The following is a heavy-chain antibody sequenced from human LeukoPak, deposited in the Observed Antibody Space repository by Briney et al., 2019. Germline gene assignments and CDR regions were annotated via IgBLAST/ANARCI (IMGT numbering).Heavy chain of an antibody. CDR1: GGTFSSYA. D-gene: IGHD2-2*01. V-gene: IGHV1-69*05. CDR2: IIPIFGTA. J-gene: IGHJ4*02. Sequence: GASVKVSCKASGGTFSSYAISWVRQAPGQGLEWMGGIIPIFGTANYAQKFQGRVTITTDESTSTAYMELSSLRSEDTAVYYCARDQGYCSSTSCSHPLDYWGQGTLVTVSS. CDR3: ARDQGYCSSTSCSHPLDY.